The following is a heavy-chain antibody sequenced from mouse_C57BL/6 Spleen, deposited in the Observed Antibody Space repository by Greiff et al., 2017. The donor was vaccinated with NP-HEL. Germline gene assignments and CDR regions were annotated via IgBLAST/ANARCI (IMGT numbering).Heavy chain of an antibody. CDR1: GYTFTSYW. Sequence: QVQLQQPGAELVKPGASVKLSCKASGYTFTSYWMQWVKQRPGQGLEWIGEIDPSDSYTNYNQKFKGKATLTVDTSSSTAYMQLSSLTSEYSAVYYCARKEWSAQVPFDYWGQGTTLTVSS. CDR2: IDPSDSYT. D-gene: IGHD3-2*02. V-gene: IGHV1-50*01. CDR3: ARKEWSAQVPFDY. J-gene: IGHJ2*01.